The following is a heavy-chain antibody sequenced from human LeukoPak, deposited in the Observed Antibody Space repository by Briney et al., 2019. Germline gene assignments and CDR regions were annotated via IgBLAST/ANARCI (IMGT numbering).Heavy chain of an antibody. V-gene: IGHV4-34*01. Sequence: KPSETLSLTCAVYGGSFSGYYWSWIRQPPGKGLEWIGEINHSGSTNYNPSLKSRVTISVDTSKNQFSLKLSPVTAADTAVYYCARGRRGVVIRVLYYFDYWGQGTLVTVSS. CDR2: INHSGST. CDR1: GGSFSGYY. CDR3: ARGRRGVVIRVLYYFDY. D-gene: IGHD3-3*01. J-gene: IGHJ4*02.